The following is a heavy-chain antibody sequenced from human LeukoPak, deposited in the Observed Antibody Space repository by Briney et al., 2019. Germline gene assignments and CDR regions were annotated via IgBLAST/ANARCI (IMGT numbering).Heavy chain of an antibody. J-gene: IGHJ4*02. Sequence: GGSLRLSCAASGFTFSSYSMNWVRQAPGKGLEWVSSISSSSSYIYYADSVKGRFTISRDNAKNSLYLQMNSLRAEDTAVYYCARGGGGSYYFDYWGQGTLVTVSS. CDR3: ARGGGGSYYFDY. CDR1: GFTFSSYS. D-gene: IGHD1-26*01. CDR2: ISSSSSYI. V-gene: IGHV3-21*01.